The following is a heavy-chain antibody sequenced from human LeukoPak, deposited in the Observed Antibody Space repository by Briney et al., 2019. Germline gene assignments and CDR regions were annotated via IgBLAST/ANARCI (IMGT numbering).Heavy chain of an antibody. D-gene: IGHD6-19*01. CDR1: GFTFSSYG. CDR3: ARDGYSSGWYQFDP. Sequence: RSGRPLRLSCAASGFTFSSYGMHWVRQAPGKGLEWVAVIWYDGSNKYYADSVKGRFTISRDNSKNTLYLQMNSLRAEDTAVYYCARDGYSSGWYQFDPWGQGTLVTVSS. V-gene: IGHV3-33*01. J-gene: IGHJ5*02. CDR2: IWYDGSNK.